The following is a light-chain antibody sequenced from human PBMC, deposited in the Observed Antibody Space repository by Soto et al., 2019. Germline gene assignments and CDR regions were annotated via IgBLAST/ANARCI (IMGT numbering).Light chain of an antibody. CDR2: AAS. CDR1: QGISSY. Sequence: ELGQTVDPLAACIIKKDTITCRASQGISSYLAWYQQKPGKAPKLLIYAASTLQSGVPSRFSGSGSGTDFTLTISSLQAEEFTTDHCQQLNILTIRFAQRTRPEIK. J-gene: IGKJ5*01. V-gene: IGKV1-9*01. CDR3: QQLNILTIR.